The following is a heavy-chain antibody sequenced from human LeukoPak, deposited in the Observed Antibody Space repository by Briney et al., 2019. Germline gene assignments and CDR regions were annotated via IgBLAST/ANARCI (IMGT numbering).Heavy chain of an antibody. D-gene: IGHD4-17*01. Sequence: PSQTLSLTCTVSGGSLSSGSYYWSWIRQPAGKGLEWIGRIYTSGSTNYNPSLKSRVTISVGTSKNQFSLKLSSVTAADTAVYYCARTTVTPSDYYYYMDVWGKGTTVTVSS. CDR3: ARTTVTPSDYYYYMDV. J-gene: IGHJ6*03. V-gene: IGHV4-61*02. CDR1: GGSLSSGSYY. CDR2: IYTSGST.